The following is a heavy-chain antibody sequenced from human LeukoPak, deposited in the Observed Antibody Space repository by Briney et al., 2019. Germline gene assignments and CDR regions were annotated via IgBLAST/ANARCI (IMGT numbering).Heavy chain of an antibody. J-gene: IGHJ5*02. Sequence: SETLSLTCAVYGGSFSGYYWSWIRQPPGKGLEWIGEINHSGSTNYNPSLKSRVTISVDTSKNQFSLKLSSVTAADTAVYYCARGANYYDSSGYYHGWFDPWGQGTLVTVSS. CDR3: ARGANYYDSSGYYHGWFDP. CDR2: INHSGST. CDR1: GGSFSGYY. V-gene: IGHV4-34*01. D-gene: IGHD3-22*01.